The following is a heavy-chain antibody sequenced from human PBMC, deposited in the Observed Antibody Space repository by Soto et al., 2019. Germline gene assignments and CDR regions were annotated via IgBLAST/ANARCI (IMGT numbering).Heavy chain of an antibody. Sequence: QVQLQESDPGLVKPSQTLSLTCTVSGGSINNAAYYWSWVRRHPGEGLEWIGYVFHTGTTYYNASLKSRVTISVDTSNNQFSLKLNSVTGADTAIYYCATIERIAWGFDQWGQGTLVTVSS. CDR3: ATIERIAWGFDQ. V-gene: IGHV4-31*03. D-gene: IGHD1-26*01. CDR1: GGSINNAAYY. CDR2: VFHTGTT. J-gene: IGHJ4*02.